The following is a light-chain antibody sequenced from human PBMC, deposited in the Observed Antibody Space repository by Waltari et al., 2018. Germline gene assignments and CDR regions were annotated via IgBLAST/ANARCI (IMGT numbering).Light chain of an antibody. Sequence: DIVMTQTPLSLPVTPGEPASISCRSSQRLLHSNGNTYLHWYLQKPGQSTRLLLYKVTNRESGVPDRFSGSGSGTDFTLKISRVEPEDVGFYYCLQSTKDPWTFGQGTKVEIK. CDR1: QRLLHSNGNTY. V-gene: IGKV2D-29*02. CDR2: KVT. CDR3: LQSTKDPWT. J-gene: IGKJ1*01.